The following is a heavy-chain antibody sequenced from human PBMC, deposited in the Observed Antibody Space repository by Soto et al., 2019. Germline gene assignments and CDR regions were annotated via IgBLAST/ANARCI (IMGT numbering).Heavy chain of an antibody. CDR2: ISSSSSYI. V-gene: IGHV3-21*01. CDR1: GFTFSSYS. J-gene: IGHJ4*02. D-gene: IGHD6-19*01. CDR3: ARDQSGIAVAGSFDY. Sequence: EVQLVESGGGLVKPGGSPRLSCAASGFTFSSYSMNWVRQAPGKGLEWVSSISSSSSYIYYADSVKGRFTISRDNAKNSLYLQMNSLRAEDTAVYYCARDQSGIAVAGSFDYWGQGTLVTVSS.